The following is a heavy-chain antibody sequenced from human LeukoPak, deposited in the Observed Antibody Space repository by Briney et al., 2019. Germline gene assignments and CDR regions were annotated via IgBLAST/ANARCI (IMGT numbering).Heavy chain of an antibody. Sequence: ASVKVSCKASGYPFDNFGLTWVRQAPGQGLECMGWISAYNGNTHYAQKFRDRLTMTTDTSTRTAYLELRSLKSDDTAVYYCARDRLGGDLTGESLYWGQGTLVTVSS. CDR2: ISAYNGNT. D-gene: IGHD4-17*01. V-gene: IGHV1-18*01. CDR1: GYPFDNFG. CDR3: ARDRLGGDLTGESLY. J-gene: IGHJ4*02.